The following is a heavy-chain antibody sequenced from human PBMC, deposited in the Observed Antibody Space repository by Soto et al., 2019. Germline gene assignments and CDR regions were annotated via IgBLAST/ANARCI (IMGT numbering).Heavy chain of an antibody. CDR1: GYTFTSHG. Sequence: QVQLVQSEAEVKKSGASVKVSCRSFGYTFTSHGISWVRRAPGQGLEWMGWIRAYNGNTKYAQSLQDRVTLTTDTSTSTAYTELTSLRSDDTAVYYCARSGGVGSTHSGAFDIWGQGTMVTVSS. CDR2: IRAYNGNT. D-gene: IGHD1-26*01. V-gene: IGHV1-18*01. CDR3: ARSGGVGSTHSGAFDI. J-gene: IGHJ3*02.